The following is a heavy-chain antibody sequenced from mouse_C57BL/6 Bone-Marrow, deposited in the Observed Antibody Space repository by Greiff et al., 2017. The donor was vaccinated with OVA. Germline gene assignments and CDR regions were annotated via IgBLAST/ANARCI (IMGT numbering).Heavy chain of an antibody. Sequence: EVQRVESGEGLVKPGGSLKLSCAASGFTFSSYAMSWVRQTPEKRLEWVAYISSGGDYIYYADTVKGRFTISRDNARNTLYLQMSSLKSEDTAMYYCTRDRIYDGLYYFDYWGQGTTLTVSS. J-gene: IGHJ2*01. D-gene: IGHD2-3*01. V-gene: IGHV5-9-1*02. CDR2: ISSGGDYI. CDR1: GFTFSSYA. CDR3: TRDRIYDGLYYFDY.